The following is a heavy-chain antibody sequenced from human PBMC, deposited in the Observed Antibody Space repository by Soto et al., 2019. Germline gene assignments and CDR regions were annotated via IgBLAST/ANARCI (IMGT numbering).Heavy chain of an antibody. V-gene: IGHV5-51*01. CDR1: GYSFTSYW. CDR3: ARTDIVVVPAASYYYYYGMDV. D-gene: IGHD2-2*01. CDR2: IYPGDSDT. J-gene: IGHJ6*02. Sequence: GESLNISCKGSGYSFTSYWIGWVRQMPGKGLEWMGIIYPGDSDTRYSPSFQGQVTISADKSISTAYLQWSSLKASDTAMYYCARTDIVVVPAASYYYYYGMDVWGQGTTVTVSS.